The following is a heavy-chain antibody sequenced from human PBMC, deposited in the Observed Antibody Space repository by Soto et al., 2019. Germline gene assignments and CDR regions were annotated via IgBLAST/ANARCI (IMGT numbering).Heavy chain of an antibody. CDR1: GFTFSSYW. V-gene: IGHV3-7*01. D-gene: IGHD3-3*01. CDR2: RKQDGSEK. CDR3: ARYFEYYDFWSGYYPCCLDY. Sequence: GGSLRLSCAASGFTFSSYWMSWLRQAPGKGLEWVANRKQDGSEKYYVDSVKGRFTISIDNSRDSLYLQMNSLRAEDTAVYYCARYFEYYDFWSGYYPCCLDYWGQGTLVTVSS. J-gene: IGHJ4*02.